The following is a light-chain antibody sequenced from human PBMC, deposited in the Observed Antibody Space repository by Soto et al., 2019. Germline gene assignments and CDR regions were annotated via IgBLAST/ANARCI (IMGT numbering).Light chain of an antibody. CDR1: RGISDW. CDR2: DAS. CDR3: QHYNSYSWT. Sequence: DIQMTQSPSSLSPSVGDRVTITCRASRGISDWLAWYQQKPGKAPELLIFDASNLKSGVSSRFSGSGSGTEFTLTISRLQPDDVATYYCQHYNSYSWTFGQGTKVDIK. J-gene: IGKJ1*01. V-gene: IGKV1-5*01.